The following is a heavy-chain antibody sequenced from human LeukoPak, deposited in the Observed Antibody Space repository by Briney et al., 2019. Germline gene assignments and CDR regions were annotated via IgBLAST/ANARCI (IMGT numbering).Heavy chain of an antibody. Sequence: SETLSLTCTVSGVSISSSSYYWGWIRQPPGKGLEWIGSIYYSGSTYYNPSLKSRVTISVDKSKNQFSLKLSSVTAADTAVYYCAREGYSYGPEDYWGQGTLVTVSS. CDR3: AREGYSYGPEDY. J-gene: IGHJ4*02. V-gene: IGHV4-39*07. CDR1: GVSISSSSYY. D-gene: IGHD5-18*01. CDR2: IYYSGST.